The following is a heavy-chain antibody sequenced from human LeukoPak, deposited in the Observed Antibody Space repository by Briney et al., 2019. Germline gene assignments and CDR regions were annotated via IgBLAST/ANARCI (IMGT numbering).Heavy chain of an antibody. Sequence: GASVKVSCKASGYTFSNYGMSWVRQAPGHGLEWMEWISGFNGHTKYSQMSQGRVTMTTDTSTSTAYMEVRSLRSDDTAVYYCARAWLRRKYYYYMDVWGKGTTVTVSS. J-gene: IGHJ6*03. CDR1: GYTFSNYG. D-gene: IGHD5-12*01. V-gene: IGHV1-18*04. CDR2: ISGFNGHT. CDR3: ARAWLRRKYYYYMDV.